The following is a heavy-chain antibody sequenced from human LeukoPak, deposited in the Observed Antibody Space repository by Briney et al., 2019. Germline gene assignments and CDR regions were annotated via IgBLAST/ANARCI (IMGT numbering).Heavy chain of an antibody. V-gene: IGHV3-23*01. Sequence: GGSLRLSCAASGFTFSSYAMSWVRQAPGKGLEWVSAISGRGGSTYYADSVKGRFTISRDNSKNTLYLQMNSLRAEDTAVYYCAKILVIDVCGSALDYWGQGTLVTVSS. D-gene: IGHD3-16*01. CDR1: GFTFSSYA. CDR2: ISGRGGST. CDR3: AKILVIDVCGSALDY. J-gene: IGHJ4*02.